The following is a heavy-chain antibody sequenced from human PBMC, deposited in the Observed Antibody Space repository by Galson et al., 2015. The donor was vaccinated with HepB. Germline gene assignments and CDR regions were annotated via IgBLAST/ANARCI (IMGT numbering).Heavy chain of an antibody. CDR3: ARGGVYYGMDV. CDR1: GFTFSSYW. Sequence: SLRLSCAASGFTFSSYWMHWVRQAPGKGLVWVSRINSDGSSTSYADSVKGRFAISRDNAKNTLYLQMNSLRAEDTAVYYCARGGVYYGMDVWGQGTTVTVSS. V-gene: IGHV3-74*01. J-gene: IGHJ6*02. CDR2: INSDGSST.